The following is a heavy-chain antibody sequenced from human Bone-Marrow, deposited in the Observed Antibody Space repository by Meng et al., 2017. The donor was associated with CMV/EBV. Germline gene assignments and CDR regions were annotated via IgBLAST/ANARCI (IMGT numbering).Heavy chain of an antibody. J-gene: IGHJ4*02. D-gene: IGHD2-15*01. CDR1: GFTFSSYG. CDR3: AKDHGDIEVVVVVDY. V-gene: IGHV3-33*06. CDR2: ICYDGSNK. Sequence: GGSLRLSCAASGFTFSSYGMHWVRQAPGKGLEWVAVICYDGSNKYYADSVKGRFTISRDNSKNTPYLQMNSRRAEDTAVYYCAKDHGDIEVVVVVDYWGQGTLVTVSS.